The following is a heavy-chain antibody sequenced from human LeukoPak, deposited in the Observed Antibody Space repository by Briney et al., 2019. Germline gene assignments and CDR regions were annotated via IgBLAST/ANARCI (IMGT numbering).Heavy chain of an antibody. J-gene: IGHJ4*02. CDR2: IYYSGST. Sequence: SETLSLTCTVSGGSISSYYWSWIRQPPGKGLEWIGYIYYSGSTNYNPSLKSRVTISVDTSKNQFSLKLSSVTAADTAVYYCARGPVVVPAAMSVWGQGTLVTVSS. D-gene: IGHD2-2*01. CDR3: ARGPVVVPAAMSV. CDR1: GGSISSYY. V-gene: IGHV4-59*01.